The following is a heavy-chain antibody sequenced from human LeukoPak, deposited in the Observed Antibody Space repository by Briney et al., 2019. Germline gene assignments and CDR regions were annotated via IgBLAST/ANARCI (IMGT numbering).Heavy chain of an antibody. CDR3: ARSDYYGSGSYYNEGWFDS. CDR1: GYTFTTYG. J-gene: IGHJ5*01. CDR2: ISAYSGNT. Sequence: ASVKVSCKASGYTFTTYGITWVRQAPGQGLEWMGWISAYSGNTNYAQKLQGGVTMTTDTSTSTAYMELRSLISEDTAVYYCARSDYYGSGSYYNEGWFDSWGPGTLVTVSS. D-gene: IGHD3-10*01. V-gene: IGHV1-18*01.